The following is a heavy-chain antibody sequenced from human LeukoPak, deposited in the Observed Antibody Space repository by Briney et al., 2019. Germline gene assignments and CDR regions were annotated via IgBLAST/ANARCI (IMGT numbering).Heavy chain of an antibody. CDR2: IKSKSDGGTT. J-gene: IGHJ4*02. D-gene: IGHD3-10*01. CDR1: GFTFSKAW. CDR3: TTITMIREHEDY. V-gene: IGHV3-15*01. Sequence: GGPLRLSCAASGFTFSKAWVSWVRQAPGKGLEWVGRIKSKSDGGTTDYAAPVKGRFTISRDDSKNTLSLQMNSLKTEDTAVYYCTTITMIREHEDYWGQGTLVTVSS.